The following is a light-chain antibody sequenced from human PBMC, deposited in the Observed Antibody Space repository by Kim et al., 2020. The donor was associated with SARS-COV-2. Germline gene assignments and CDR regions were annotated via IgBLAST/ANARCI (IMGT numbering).Light chain of an antibody. Sequence: DIQMTQSPSSLSASVGDRVTITCRASQSISISLNWYQQKPGKAPKVLISGASTLQSGVPSRFSGSGSGTDFTLTISSLQPEDFATYYCQQSYITRLTFGGGTKLEI. CDR2: GAS. CDR1: QSISIS. CDR3: QQSYITRLT. J-gene: IGKJ4*01. V-gene: IGKV1-39*01.